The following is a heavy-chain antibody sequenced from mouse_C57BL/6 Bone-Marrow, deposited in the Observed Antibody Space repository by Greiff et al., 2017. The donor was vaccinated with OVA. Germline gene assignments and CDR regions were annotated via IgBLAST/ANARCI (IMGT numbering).Heavy chain of an antibody. CDR3: AREGNYGGYYAMDY. CDR2: ISDGGSYT. V-gene: IGHV5-4*01. CDR1: GFTFSSYA. J-gene: IGHJ4*01. D-gene: IGHD2-1*01. Sequence: DVMLVESGGGLVKPGGSLKLSCAASGFTFSSYAMSWVRQTPEKRLEWVATISDGGSYTYYPDNVKGRFTISRDNAKNNLYLQMSHLKSEDTAMYYCAREGNYGGYYAMDYWGQGTSVTVSS.